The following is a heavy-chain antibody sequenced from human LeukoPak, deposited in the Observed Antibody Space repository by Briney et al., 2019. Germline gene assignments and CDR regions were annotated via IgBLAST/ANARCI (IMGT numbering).Heavy chain of an antibody. D-gene: IGHD2-2*01. J-gene: IGHJ5*02. V-gene: IGHV1-69*05. CDR2: IIPIFGTA. Sequence: SVKVSCKASGGTFSSYAISWVRQAPGQGREWMGGIIPIFGTANYAQKFQGRVTITTDESTSTAYMELSSLRSEDTAVYYCARAVVPAAMGFYWFDPWGQGTLVTVS. CDR3: ARAVVPAAMGFYWFDP. CDR1: GGTFSSYA.